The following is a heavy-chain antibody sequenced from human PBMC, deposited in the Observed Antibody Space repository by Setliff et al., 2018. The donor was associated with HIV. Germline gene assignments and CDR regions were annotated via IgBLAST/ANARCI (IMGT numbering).Heavy chain of an antibody. V-gene: IGHV3-7*01. CDR3: ARGPPSGTTRRNNWFGP. Sequence: PGGSLRLSCIASGFSFNNYYMTWVRQAPGKGLEWVGNIKSDGTEKNYADSVRGRFTISRDNTKNSLYLQMDGLRADDTAVYYCARGPPSGTTRRNNWFGPWGQGTLVTVSS. CDR2: IKSDGTEK. J-gene: IGHJ5*02. D-gene: IGHD1-1*01. CDR1: GFSFNNYY.